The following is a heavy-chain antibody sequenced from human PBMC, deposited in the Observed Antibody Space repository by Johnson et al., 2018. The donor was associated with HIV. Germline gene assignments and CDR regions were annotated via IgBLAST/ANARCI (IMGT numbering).Heavy chain of an antibody. D-gene: IGHD1-1*01. V-gene: IGHV3-66*01. CDR2: IYSGGNT. CDR1: GFTFSSYA. CDR3: ARATTPHDAFDI. Sequence: MLLFESGGGVVQPGRSLRLSCAASGFTFSSYAMHWVRQAPGKGLEWVSVIYSGGNTYYADSVKGRFTISRDNSKNTLYLQMNSLRAEDTAVYYCARATTPHDAFDIWGQGTMVTVSS. J-gene: IGHJ3*02.